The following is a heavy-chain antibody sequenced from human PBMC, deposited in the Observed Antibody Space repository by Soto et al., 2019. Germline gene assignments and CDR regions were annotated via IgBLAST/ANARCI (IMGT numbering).Heavy chain of an antibody. V-gene: IGHV4-30-4*01. CDR3: ARLVQLLQGRWFDP. D-gene: IGHD2-15*01. J-gene: IGHJ5*02. Sequence: SETLSLTCTVSGGSISSGDYYWSWIRQPPGKGLEWIGYIYYSGGTYYNPSLKSRVTISVDTSKNQFSLRLSSVTAADTAVYYCARLVQLLQGRWFDPWGQGTLVTVSS. CDR2: IYYSGGT. CDR1: GGSISSGDYY.